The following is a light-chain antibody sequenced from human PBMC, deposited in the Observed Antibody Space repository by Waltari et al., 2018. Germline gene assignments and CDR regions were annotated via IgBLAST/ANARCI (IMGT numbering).Light chain of an antibody. CDR2: DAS. CDR1: QDISNY. J-gene: IGKJ3*01. V-gene: IGKV1-33*01. Sequence: DIQMTQSPSSLSASVGDRVTITCQASQDISNYLNWYQQKPGKAPKLLIYDASNLETGVPSRFSGSGSGTDFTFTISSLQPEDIATYYCQQYENLPIFTFGPGTKVDIK. CDR3: QQYENLPIFT.